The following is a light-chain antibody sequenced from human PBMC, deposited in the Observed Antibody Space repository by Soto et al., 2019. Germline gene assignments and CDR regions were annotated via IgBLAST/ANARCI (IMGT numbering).Light chain of an antibody. CDR1: QRISTW. CDR2: DAS. V-gene: IGKV1-5*01. J-gene: IGKJ1*01. CDR3: QHYHTYPRT. Sequence: DIQMTQSPTTLSASVGDRVNLTCRASQRISTWLAWYQQKPGNAPKVLISDASTFATGVPPRFSGSGSGTEFTLSISSLQPDDFATYYCQHYHTYPRTXGQGTKVDI.